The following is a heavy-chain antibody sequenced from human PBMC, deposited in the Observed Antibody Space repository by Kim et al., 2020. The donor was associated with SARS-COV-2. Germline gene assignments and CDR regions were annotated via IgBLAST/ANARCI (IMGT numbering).Heavy chain of an antibody. J-gene: IGHJ5*02. D-gene: IGHD6-25*01. V-gene: IGHV1-24*01. Sequence: IYAQKFQGRVTMTEDTSTDTAYMELSSLRSEDTAVYYCATARRYSSGFDPWGQGTLVTVSS. CDR3: ATARRYSSGFDP.